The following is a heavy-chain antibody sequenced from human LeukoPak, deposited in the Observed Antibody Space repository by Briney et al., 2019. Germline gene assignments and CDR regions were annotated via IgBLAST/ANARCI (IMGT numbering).Heavy chain of an antibody. J-gene: IGHJ5*02. Sequence: KTSEALSLTCAVYGGSFNGYYWSWIRQPPGKGLEWIGEINHSGSTNYNPSLKSRVTISVDTSKNQFSLKLRSVTAADTAVYYCARKEAGQLVNTRRWFDPWGQGTLVTVSS. CDR3: ARKEAGQLVNTRRWFDP. V-gene: IGHV4-34*01. CDR2: INHSGST. CDR1: GGSFNGYY. D-gene: IGHD6-13*01.